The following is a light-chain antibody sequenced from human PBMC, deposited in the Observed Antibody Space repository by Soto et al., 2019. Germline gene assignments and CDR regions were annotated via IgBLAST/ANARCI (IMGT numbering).Light chain of an antibody. CDR1: QSISAW. V-gene: IGKV1-5*01. J-gene: IGKJ1*01. Sequence: DIRMTQSPSTLSASVGDRVTITCRASQSISAWLPWYQQKPGTAPKLLIYDASILNGGVPSRFSGSGSKTEFTLIISSLHPDDFATYYCQQYDSYPRTFGPGTKVDIK. CDR3: QQYDSYPRT. CDR2: DAS.